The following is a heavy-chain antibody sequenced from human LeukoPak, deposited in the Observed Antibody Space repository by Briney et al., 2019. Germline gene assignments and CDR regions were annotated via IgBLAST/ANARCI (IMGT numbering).Heavy chain of an antibody. J-gene: IGHJ4*02. V-gene: IGHV3-23*01. D-gene: IGHD2-21*01. CDR1: GLTFSDYA. CDR2: ITSGFTP. Sequence: GGSLRLSCAASGLTFSDYAMSWFSQAPGKGLEYVAGITSGFTPLYADFVKGRFTVSRDNSKSTFHLQMNSLRAEDTAVYFCAKDYSDSRVADVFLEYWGQGTLVTVSS. CDR3: AKDYSDSRVADVFLEY.